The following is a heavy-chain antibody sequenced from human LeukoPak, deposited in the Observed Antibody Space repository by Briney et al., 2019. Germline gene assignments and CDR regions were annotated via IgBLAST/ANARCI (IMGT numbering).Heavy chain of an antibody. Sequence: PSETLSLTCAVYGGSFSGYYWSWIRQPPGKGLEWIGEINHSGSTNYNPSLKSRVTISVDTSKNQFSLKLSSVTAADTAVYYCAGSYGDYSLDAFDIWGQGTMVTVSS. CDR3: AGSYGDYSLDAFDI. D-gene: IGHD4-17*01. CDR2: INHSGST. J-gene: IGHJ3*02. V-gene: IGHV4-34*01. CDR1: GGSFSGYY.